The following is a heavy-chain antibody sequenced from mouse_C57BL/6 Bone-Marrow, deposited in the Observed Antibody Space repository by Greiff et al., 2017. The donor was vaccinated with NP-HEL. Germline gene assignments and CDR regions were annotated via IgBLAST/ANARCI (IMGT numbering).Heavy chain of an antibody. V-gene: IGHV1-50*01. CDR1: GYTFTSYW. J-gene: IGHJ1*03. Sequence: QVQLQQPGAELVKPGASVKLSCKASGYTFTSYWMQWVKQRPGQGLEWIGEIDPSDSYTKYNQKFKGKATLTVDTSSSTAYMQLSSLTSEDSAVYYCGIYYGNSGWYFDVWGTGTTVTVSS. D-gene: IGHD2-1*01. CDR2: IDPSDSYT. CDR3: GIYYGNSGWYFDV.